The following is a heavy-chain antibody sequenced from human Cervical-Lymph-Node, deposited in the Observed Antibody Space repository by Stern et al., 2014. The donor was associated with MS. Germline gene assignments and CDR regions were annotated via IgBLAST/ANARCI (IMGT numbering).Heavy chain of an antibody. D-gene: IGHD3-16*01. J-gene: IGHJ4*02. CDR1: GFIFSDYS. CDR2: ITSNSTYI. Sequence: EMQLVESGGGLVKPGGSLRLSCAASGFIFSDYSMNWVRQAPGKGLEWVSSITSNSTYIFYADSLKGRFSISRDNAKNTLFLQIHSLRVEDTAVYYCARRGGIHYFDYWGRGTLVTVSS. V-gene: IGHV3-21*01. CDR3: ARRGGIHYFDY.